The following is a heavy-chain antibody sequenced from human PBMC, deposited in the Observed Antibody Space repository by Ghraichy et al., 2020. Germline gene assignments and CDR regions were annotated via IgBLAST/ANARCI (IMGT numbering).Heavy chain of an antibody. V-gene: IGHV3-13*01. CDR2: IGTAGDT. D-gene: IGHD2-15*01. CDR1: GFTFSSYD. Sequence: GGSLRLSCAASGFTFSSYDMHWVRQATGKGLEWVSAIGTAGDTYYPGSVKGRFTISRENAKNSLYLQMNSLRAGDTAVYYCARGWCSGGSCSDAFDIWGQRTMVTVSS. CDR3: ARGWCSGGSCSDAFDI. J-gene: IGHJ3*02.